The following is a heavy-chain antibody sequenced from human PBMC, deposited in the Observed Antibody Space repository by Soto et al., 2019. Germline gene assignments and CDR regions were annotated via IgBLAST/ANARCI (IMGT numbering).Heavy chain of an antibody. D-gene: IGHD3-16*01. CDR3: TRGQGGFPVAEGGGGGNGMDV. V-gene: IGHV1-69*01. J-gene: IGHJ6*02. CDR2: LIPSFGTA. Sequence: QVLLVQSGAEVKKPGSSVRVSCTASGDNFSYYAFSWVREAPGQGLEWLGGLIPSFGTADYSQKFQGRVSITADETTKKGYIDINSLNFNQPALYYLTRGQGGFPVAEGGGGGNGMDVWGQGTAVTVSS. CDR1: GDNFSYYA.